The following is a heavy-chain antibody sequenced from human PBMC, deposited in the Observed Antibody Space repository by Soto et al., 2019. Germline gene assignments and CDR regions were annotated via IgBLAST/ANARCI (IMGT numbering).Heavy chain of an antibody. CDR2: IYSGGTY. V-gene: IGHV3-53*04. CDR3: AIANDLTAFDM. J-gene: IGHJ3*02. CDR1: GFSVSATKY. Sequence: EVQLVESGGGLVQPGGSLRLSCVPSGFSVSATKYMNWLRQAPDKGLEWVSVIYSGGTYYYADSVKGRFTISRHDSKNTLYLQMDSLRPEYTAVYFCAIANDLTAFDMWDQGTMVTVSS.